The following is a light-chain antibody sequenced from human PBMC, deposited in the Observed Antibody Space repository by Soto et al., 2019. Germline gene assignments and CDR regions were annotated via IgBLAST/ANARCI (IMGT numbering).Light chain of an antibody. CDR1: SSDVGAYNY. J-gene: IGLJ1*01. CDR2: DVT. CDR3: SSFTSRSTPFV. V-gene: IGLV2-14*01. Sequence: QSALTQPASVSGSPGQSITISCAGTSSDVGAYNYVAWYQQHPGKAPKLIVYDVTNRPSGVSNRFSGSKSGNTASLTISGLQAEDEADYYCSSFTSRSTPFVFGTATKVTVL.